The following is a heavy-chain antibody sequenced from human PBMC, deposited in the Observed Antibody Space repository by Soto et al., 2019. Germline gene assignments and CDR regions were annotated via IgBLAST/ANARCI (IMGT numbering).Heavy chain of an antibody. D-gene: IGHD3-16*01. CDR3: ARGLFADVNY. CDR1: GFTVISNY. V-gene: IGHV3-53*01. Sequence: EVQLVESGGGLIQPGGSLRLSCAASGFTVISNYMNWVRQAPGKGLEWVSVIYSGGTTYYADSVKGRFTISRDNSKNTLYLQMNSLRADETAVYYCARGLFADVNYWGQGTLVTVSS. CDR2: IYSGGTT. J-gene: IGHJ4*02.